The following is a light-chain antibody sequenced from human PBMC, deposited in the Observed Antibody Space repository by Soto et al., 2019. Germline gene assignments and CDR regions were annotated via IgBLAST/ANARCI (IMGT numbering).Light chain of an antibody. CDR3: QQRRNWLSWT. Sequence: EIVMTQSPATLSVSPGERATLSCRASQSVSSNLAWYQQKPGQAPRLLIYGASTRATGIPARFSGSGSGTEFTLTISSLQSEDFAVYYCQQRRNWLSWTFGQGTKVDI. V-gene: IGKV3-15*01. CDR1: QSVSSN. J-gene: IGKJ1*01. CDR2: GAS.